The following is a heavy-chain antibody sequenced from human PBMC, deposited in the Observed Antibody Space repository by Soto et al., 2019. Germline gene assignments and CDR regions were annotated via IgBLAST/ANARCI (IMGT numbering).Heavy chain of an antibody. D-gene: IGHD3-22*01. V-gene: IGHV3-74*01. Sequence: EVQLVESGGGLVQPGGSLRLSCAAAGFTFNSFWMHWVRQVPGQGLVWVSRINTDGGTTTYADSVKGRFTISRDNAKNTLYLKMNSLRAEDTAVYYCARSCYYDSSGYYASEKCAFDIWGQGTMVTVSS. CDR2: INTDGGTT. J-gene: IGHJ3*02. CDR1: GFTFNSFW. CDR3: ARSCYYDSSGYYASEKCAFDI.